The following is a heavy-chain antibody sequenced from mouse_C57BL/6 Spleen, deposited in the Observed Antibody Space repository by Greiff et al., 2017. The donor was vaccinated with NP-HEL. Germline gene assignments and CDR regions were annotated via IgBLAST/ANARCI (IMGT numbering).Heavy chain of an antibody. J-gene: IGHJ3*01. V-gene: IGHV3-6*01. CDR1: GYSITSGYY. CDR3: ARRLDYDWFAY. Sequence: EVKLVESGPGLVKPSQSLSLTCSVTGYSITSGYYWNWIRQFPGNKLEWMGYISYDGSNNYNPSLKNRISITRDTSKNQFFLKLNSVTTEDTATYYCARRLDYDWFAYWGQGTLVTVSA. D-gene: IGHD2-4*01. CDR2: ISYDGSN.